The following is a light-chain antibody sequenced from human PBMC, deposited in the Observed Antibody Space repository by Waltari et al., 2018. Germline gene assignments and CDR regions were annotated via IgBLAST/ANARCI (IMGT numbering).Light chain of an antibody. CDR1: QSVFYSSNNKNF. CDR3: QQYYSTPWS. J-gene: IGKJ1*01. CDR2: WAS. V-gene: IGKV4-1*01. Sequence: DIVMTQSPDSLAVSLGERATINCNSSQSVFYSSNNKNFLAWYQQKPGQPHKLRIYWASTRESGVPDRFSGSGSGTDFTLTISSLQAEDVAVYYCQQYYSTPWSFGQGTKVEIK.